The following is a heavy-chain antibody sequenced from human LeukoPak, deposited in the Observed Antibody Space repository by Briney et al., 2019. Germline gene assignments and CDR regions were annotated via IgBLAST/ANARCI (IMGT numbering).Heavy chain of an antibody. V-gene: IGHV3-64D*06. J-gene: IGHJ4*02. CDR1: GFTFSVYT. CDR3: VKDPPNCSSATCCEKYYFDS. D-gene: IGHD2-2*01. CDR2: ISANGGST. Sequence: GGSLRLSCSASGFTFSVYTMHWVRQAPGKGLEYVSTISANGGSTYYADSVKGRFTISRDNSKNTLYLQMSSLSTEDTAVYFCVKDPPNCSSATCCEKYYFDSWGQGTLVTVSS.